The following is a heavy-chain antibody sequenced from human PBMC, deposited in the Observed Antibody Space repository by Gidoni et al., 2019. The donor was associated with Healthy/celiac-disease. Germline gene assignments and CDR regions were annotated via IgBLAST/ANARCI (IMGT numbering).Heavy chain of an antibody. Sequence: QVQLVQSGAEVKKPGASGQVSCKASGYSFPGYYMHWVRQAPGQGLEWMGWINPNSGGTNYAQKFQGRVTMTRDTSISTAYMELSRLRSDDTAVYYCAREVGMGQDTEYFQHWGQGTLVTVSS. CDR3: AREVGMGQDTEYFQH. CDR2: INPNSGGT. CDR1: GYSFPGYY. J-gene: IGHJ1*01. V-gene: IGHV1-2*02. D-gene: IGHD5-18*01.